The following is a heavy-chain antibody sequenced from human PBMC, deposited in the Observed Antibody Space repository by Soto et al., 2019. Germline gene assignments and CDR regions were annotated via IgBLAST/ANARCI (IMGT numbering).Heavy chain of an antibody. CDR1: GYTFSNCG. CDR2: ISPSNGQT. V-gene: IGHV1-18*01. J-gene: IGHJ4*02. Sequence: ASVKVSCKASGYTFSNCGLSWVRQAPGQGLEWMGWISPSNGQTIYAQNFHGRVTMTTDTSTATAHMELRSLISDDTAVYYCARVIMIFGVANLGSYFDYWGQGTRVTVSS. D-gene: IGHD3-3*01. CDR3: ARVIMIFGVANLGSYFDY.